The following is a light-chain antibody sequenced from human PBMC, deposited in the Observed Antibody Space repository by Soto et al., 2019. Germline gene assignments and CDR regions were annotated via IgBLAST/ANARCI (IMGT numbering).Light chain of an antibody. CDR1: SSNIGAGYD. J-gene: IGLJ2*01. V-gene: IGLV1-40*01. CDR2: GNS. CDR3: QYYDSSLSAVV. Sequence: QSVLTQPPSVSGAPGQRVTISCTGSSSNIGAGYDVHWYQQLPGTDPKLLIYGNSNRPSGVPDRFSGSKSGTSTSLAITGLQAEDEADYYCQYYDSSLSAVVFGGGTKLTVL.